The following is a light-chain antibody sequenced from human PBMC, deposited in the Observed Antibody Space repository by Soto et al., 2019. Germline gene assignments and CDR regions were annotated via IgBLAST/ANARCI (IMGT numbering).Light chain of an antibody. CDR2: GAS. Sequence: IQLTQSPSSLSASGGDRVTITCRASQGIGSNLAWYLQKPGEAPKLLVYGASTLQGGVPSRFSGSGSVILFTLTITSLQPEDFVNYFCHQSNSYPLSFGGGINVEI. CDR3: HQSNSYPLS. CDR1: QGIGSN. V-gene: IGKV1-9*01. J-gene: IGKJ4*01.